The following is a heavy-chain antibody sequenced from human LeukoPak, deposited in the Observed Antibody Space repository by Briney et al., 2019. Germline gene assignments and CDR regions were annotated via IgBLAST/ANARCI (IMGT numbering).Heavy chain of an antibody. D-gene: IGHD6-13*01. CDR2: IYYRGST. CDR1: GGSISSYY. Sequence: SETLSLTCTVSGGSISSYYWSWIRQPPGKGLEWIGYIYYRGSTNYNPSLKSRVTISVDTSKNQFSLKLSSVTAADTAVYYCARVGYSSSWYLAGWGQGALVTVSS. V-gene: IGHV4-59*01. J-gene: IGHJ4*02. CDR3: ARVGYSSSWYLAG.